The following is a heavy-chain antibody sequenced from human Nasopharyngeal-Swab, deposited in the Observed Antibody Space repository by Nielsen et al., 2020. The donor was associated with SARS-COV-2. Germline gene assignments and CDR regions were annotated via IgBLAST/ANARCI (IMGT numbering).Heavy chain of an antibody. CDR3: ARDRDSGYSDQRSAFDI. J-gene: IGHJ3*02. CDR2: IKQDGSEK. CDR1: GFTFSSYW. V-gene: IGHV3-7*05. D-gene: IGHD5-12*01. Sequence: GESLKISCAASGFTFSSYWMSWVRQAPGKGLEWVANIKQDGSEKYYVDSVKGRFTISRDNAKNSLYLQMNSLRAEDTAVYYCARDRDSGYSDQRSAFDIWGQGTMVTVSS.